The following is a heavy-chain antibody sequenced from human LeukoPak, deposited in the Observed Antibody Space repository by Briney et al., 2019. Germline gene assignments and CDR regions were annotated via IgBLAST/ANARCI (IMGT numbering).Heavy chain of an antibody. CDR2: INHSGST. D-gene: IGHD6-13*01. J-gene: IGHJ4*02. V-gene: IGHV4-34*01. CDR3: ARMGAAAGDY. Sequence: SETLSLTCAVYGGSFSGYYSSWIRQPPGKGLEWIGEINHSGSTNYNPSLKSRVTISVDTSKNQFSLKLSSVTAADTAVYYCARMGAAAGDYWGQGTLVTVSS. CDR1: GGSFSGYY.